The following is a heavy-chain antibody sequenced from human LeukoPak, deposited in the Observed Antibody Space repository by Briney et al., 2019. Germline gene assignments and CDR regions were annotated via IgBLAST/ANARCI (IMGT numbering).Heavy chain of an antibody. CDR3: ARPNSSSWYKGAFDI. D-gene: IGHD6-13*01. J-gene: IGHJ3*02. CDR2: IYYSGST. V-gene: IGHV4-38-2*02. CDR1: GYSVSSGYY. Sequence: SETLSLTCTVSGYSVSSGYYWGWIRQPPGKGLEWIGSIYYSGSTYYNPSLKGRVTISVDTSKNQFSLKLSSVTAADTAVYYCARPNSSSWYKGAFDIWGQGTMVTVSS.